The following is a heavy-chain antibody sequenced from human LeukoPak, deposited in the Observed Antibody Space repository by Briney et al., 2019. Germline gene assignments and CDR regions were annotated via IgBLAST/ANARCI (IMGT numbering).Heavy chain of an antibody. Sequence: GGSLRLSCAASGFTFSSYGMHWVRQAPGKGLEWVAVISYDGSDKYYADSVKGRFTISRDNSKNTLYLQMNSLRAEDTAVYYCAKDGGYSYGYGFDYWGQGTLVTVSS. CDR2: ISYDGSDK. CDR3: AKDGGYSYGYGFDY. J-gene: IGHJ4*02. V-gene: IGHV3-30*18. CDR1: GFTFSSYG. D-gene: IGHD5-18*01.